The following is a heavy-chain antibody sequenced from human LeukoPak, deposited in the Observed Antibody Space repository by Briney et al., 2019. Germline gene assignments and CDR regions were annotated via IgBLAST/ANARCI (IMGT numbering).Heavy chain of an antibody. CDR3: ARDPPDWYGDYGVTGDY. V-gene: IGHV1-46*01. Sequence: ASVKVSCKTSGYTFTSYYMHWVRQAPGQGLEWMAIINPSGDNTPYAQRFQGRVTMTRDTSTSTVYMELSSLRSEDTAVYYCARDPPDWYGDYGVTGDYWGQGTLVTVSS. J-gene: IGHJ4*02. CDR2: INPSGDNT. CDR1: GYTFTSYY. D-gene: IGHD4-17*01.